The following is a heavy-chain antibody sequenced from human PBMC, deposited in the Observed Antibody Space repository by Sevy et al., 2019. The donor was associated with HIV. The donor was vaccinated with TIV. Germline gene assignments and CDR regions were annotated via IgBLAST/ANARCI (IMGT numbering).Heavy chain of an antibody. CDR3: ARDSAMIPRALVY. CDR2: IYYTGIT. J-gene: IGHJ4*02. V-gene: IGHV4-59*01. CDR1: GGSISSYF. D-gene: IGHD3-22*01. Sequence: SETLSLTCNVSGGSISSYFWSWVRQPPGKGLEWIGYIYYTGITAYSPSLKSRVSISMDTSKTRFSLRLKSVTAADTAVYYCARDSAMIPRALVYWGQGTLVTVSS.